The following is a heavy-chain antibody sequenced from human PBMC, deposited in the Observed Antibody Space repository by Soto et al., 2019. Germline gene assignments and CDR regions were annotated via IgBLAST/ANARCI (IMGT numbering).Heavy chain of an antibody. J-gene: IGHJ3*01. Sequence: GGSLRLSCAASGFTFRNYGMNWVRQAPGKGLEWVSYIGIGSSTKYYADSVKGRFTISRDNAKNSLYLQMNSLRAEDTAAYYCARDQLYYNDISGRPLNAFDVWGQGTMVTVSS. CDR1: GFTFRNYG. D-gene: IGHD3-22*01. V-gene: IGHV3-48*01. CDR2: IGIGSSTK. CDR3: ARDQLYYNDISGRPLNAFDV.